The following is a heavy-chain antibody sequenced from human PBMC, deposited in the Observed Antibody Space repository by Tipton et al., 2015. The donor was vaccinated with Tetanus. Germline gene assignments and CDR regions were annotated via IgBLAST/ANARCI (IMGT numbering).Heavy chain of an antibody. CDR1: GFTFSGFTFTNA. Sequence: SLRLSCAASGFTFSGFTFTNAWMSWVRQAPGKGLEWVAVSWYDGTEKYYADSVKGRFTISRDNSKNTLYLQMNSLRAEDAAVYYCAREADCSGGSCFSGDFDNWGQGTQVTVSS. V-gene: IGHV3-33*08. CDR2: SWYDGTEK. D-gene: IGHD2-15*01. J-gene: IGHJ4*02. CDR3: AREADCSGGSCFSGDFDN.